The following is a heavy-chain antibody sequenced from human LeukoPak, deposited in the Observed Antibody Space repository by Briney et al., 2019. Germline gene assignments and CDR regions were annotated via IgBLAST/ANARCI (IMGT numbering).Heavy chain of an antibody. J-gene: IGHJ5*02. CDR1: GFTFSSYA. CDR2: ISYDGSNK. Sequence: GRSLRLSCAASGFTFSSYAMNWVRQAPGKGLEWVALISYDGSNKNYADSVKGRFTISRDNSKNTLYLQMNSLRAEDTAVYYCARGIGAVSWGQGTLVTVSS. V-gene: IGHV3-30-3*01. D-gene: IGHD6-13*01. CDR3: ARGIGAVS.